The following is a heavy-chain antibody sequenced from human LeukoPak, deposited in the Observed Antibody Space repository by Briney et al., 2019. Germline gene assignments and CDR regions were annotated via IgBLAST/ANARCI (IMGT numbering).Heavy chain of an antibody. Sequence: PSETLSLTCAVYGGSFSGYYWSWIRQPPGKGLEWIGEINHSGSTNYNPSLKSRVTISVDTSKNQFSLKLSSVTAADTAVYYCARSQGARVTPDLDYYYGMDVWGQGTTVTVSS. V-gene: IGHV4-34*01. CDR3: ARSQGARVTPDLDYYYGMDV. D-gene: IGHD4-4*01. J-gene: IGHJ6*02. CDR1: GGSFSGYY. CDR2: INHSGST.